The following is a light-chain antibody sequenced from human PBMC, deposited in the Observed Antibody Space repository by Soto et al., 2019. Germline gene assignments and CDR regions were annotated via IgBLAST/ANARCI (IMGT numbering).Light chain of an antibody. CDR2: GAS. CDR3: QQYGSSPPSGT. CDR1: QSVSSGY. V-gene: IGKV3-20*01. J-gene: IGKJ5*01. Sequence: EIVLTQSPGTLSLSPGERATLSCRASQSVSSGYLAWYQQKPGQAPRLLIYGASNRATGIPDRFSGRGSGTDFTLTIRRLEPEDFAVYYCQQYGSSPPSGTVGQGTRLESK.